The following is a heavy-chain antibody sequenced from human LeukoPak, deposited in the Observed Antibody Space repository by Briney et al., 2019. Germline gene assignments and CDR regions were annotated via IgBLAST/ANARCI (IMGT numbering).Heavy chain of an antibody. CDR1: GGTFSSYG. Sequence: ASVKVSCKPSGGTFSSYGVSWVRQAHGQGLEWMGGIIPIFRATNYAQRFRGRVTITTDESTSTVYMELSSLRSEDTAVYYCARSQRAGYNVYYFDSWGQGTLVTVSS. D-gene: IGHD5-24*01. V-gene: IGHV1-69*05. CDR2: IIPIFRAT. J-gene: IGHJ4*02. CDR3: ARSQRAGYNVYYFDS.